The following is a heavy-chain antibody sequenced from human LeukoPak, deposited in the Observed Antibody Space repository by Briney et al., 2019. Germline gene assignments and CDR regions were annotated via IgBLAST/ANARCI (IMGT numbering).Heavy chain of an antibody. J-gene: IGHJ6*02. V-gene: IGHV3-21*01. CDR2: ISSSSSYI. CDR3: ARVNAVTTDPYYYGTDV. CDR1: GFTFSSYA. D-gene: IGHD4-17*01. Sequence: PGGSLRLSCAASGFTFSSYAMSWVRQAPGKGLEWVSSISSSSSYIYYADSVKGRFTISRDNAKNSLYLQMNSLRAEDTAVYYCARVNAVTTDPYYYGTDVWGQGTTVTVSS.